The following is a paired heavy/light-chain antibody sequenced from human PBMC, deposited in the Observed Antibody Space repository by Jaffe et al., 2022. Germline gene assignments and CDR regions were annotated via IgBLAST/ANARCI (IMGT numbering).Heavy chain of an antibody. J-gene: IGHJ3*02. CDR1: AGSIRSRTYY. CDR3: ARHLFGNYGAFDI. D-gene: IGHD3-16*01. Sequence: QVQLQESGPGLVKPSETLSLTCTVSAGSIRSRTYYWGWIRQPPGKGLEWIGSIYYGGSTYYNPSLESRVTISVDTPEWQFSLRLSSVTAADTAVYYCARHLFGNYGAFDIWGQGTMVTVSS. CDR2: IYYGGST. V-gene: IGHV4-39*01.
Light chain of an antibody. Sequence: SSELTQDPAVSVALGQTIRITCQGDSLRNYYASWSQQKPGQAPILIIYDKDNRPSGIPDRFSGSSSGNTASLTITGAQAEDEADYYCNSRDSSGNHVVFGGGTKVTVL. CDR3: NSRDSSGNHVV. CDR1: SLRNYY. CDR2: DKD. J-gene: IGLJ2*01. V-gene: IGLV3-19*01.